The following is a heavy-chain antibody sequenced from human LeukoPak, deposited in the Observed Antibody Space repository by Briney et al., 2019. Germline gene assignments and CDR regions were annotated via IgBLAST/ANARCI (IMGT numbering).Heavy chain of an antibody. CDR1: GGSFSGYY. V-gene: IGHV4-34*01. CDR2: INHSGST. J-gene: IGHJ4*02. CDR3: ARGRGTHFDY. Sequence: SETLSLTCAVYGGSFSGYYWSWIRPPPGKGLEWIGEINHSGSTNYNPSLKSRVTISVDTSKNQFSLKLSSVAAADTAVYYCARGRGTHFDYWGQGTLVIVSS. D-gene: IGHD1/OR15-1a*01.